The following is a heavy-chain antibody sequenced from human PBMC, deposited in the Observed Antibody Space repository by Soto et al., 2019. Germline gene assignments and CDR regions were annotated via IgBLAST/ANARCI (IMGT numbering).Heavy chain of an antibody. CDR3: AKDYSAARLTYYYGMDV. Sequence: GGSLRLSCAASGFTFSSYAMSWVRQAPGKGLEWVSAISGSGGSTYYADSVKGRFTISRDNSKNTLYLQMNSLRAEDTAVYYCAKDYSAARLTYYYGMDVWGQGTTVTVSS. CDR1: GFTFSSYA. V-gene: IGHV3-23*01. J-gene: IGHJ6*02. CDR2: ISGSGGST. D-gene: IGHD6-6*01.